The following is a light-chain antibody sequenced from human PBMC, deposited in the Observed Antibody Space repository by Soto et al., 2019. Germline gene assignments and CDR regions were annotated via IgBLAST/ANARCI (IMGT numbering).Light chain of an antibody. Sequence: DIQMTQSPSPLSASVGDRVTITCRASQSISSWLAWYQQKPGKAPNLLIYKASSLESRVPSMFSGSQSGTKFTLTTISLQPADFATYYCQQYNSYSPYTFGQGTKLEIK. V-gene: IGKV1-5*03. CDR2: KAS. J-gene: IGKJ2*01. CDR3: QQYNSYSPYT. CDR1: QSISSW.